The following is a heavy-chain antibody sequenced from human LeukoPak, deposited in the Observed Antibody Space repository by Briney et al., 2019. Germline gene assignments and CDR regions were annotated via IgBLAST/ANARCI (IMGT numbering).Heavy chain of an antibody. CDR1: GYSISSGYY. V-gene: IGHV4-38-2*02. J-gene: IGHJ5*02. CDR2: IYHSGST. CDR3: ARAPTRGVWFDP. D-gene: IGHD3-10*01. Sequence: PSETLSLTCTVSGYSISSGYYWGWIRQPPGKGLEWIGSIYHSGSTYYNPSLKSRVTISVDTSKNQFSLKLSSVTAADTAVYYCARAPTRGVWFDPWGQGTLVTVSS.